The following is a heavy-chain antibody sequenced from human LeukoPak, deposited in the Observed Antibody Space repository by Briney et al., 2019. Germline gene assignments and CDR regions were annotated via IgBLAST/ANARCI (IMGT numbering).Heavy chain of an antibody. Sequence: PSETLSLTCTVSGGSISSSSYYWGWIRQPPGKGLEWIGSVYYSGSTYYNPSLKSRVTISVDTSKNQFSLKLSSVTAADTAVYYCARAGLETYCGKSYFDYWGQGTLVTVSS. V-gene: IGHV4-39*01. CDR1: GGSISSSSYY. CDR2: VYYSGST. D-gene: IGHD1-26*01. J-gene: IGHJ4*02. CDR3: ARAGLETYCGKSYFDY.